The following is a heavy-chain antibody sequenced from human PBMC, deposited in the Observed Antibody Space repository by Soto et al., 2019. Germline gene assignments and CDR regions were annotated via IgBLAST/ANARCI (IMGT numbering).Heavy chain of an antibody. CDR1: GFTFSTYA. V-gene: IGHV3-23*01. J-gene: IGHJ4*02. CDR2: IHSGGGSA. Sequence: EVQLLESGGGLVQHGGSLRLSCAASGFTFSTYAMSWVRQAPGKGLEWVSVIHSGGGSAYYADSVKGRFTVSRDNSKNTLYLQMNSLRAEDTALYYCAKLGGYFSGGRCYSDSWGQGTLVTVSS. D-gene: IGHD2-15*01. CDR3: AKLGGYFSGGRCYSDS.